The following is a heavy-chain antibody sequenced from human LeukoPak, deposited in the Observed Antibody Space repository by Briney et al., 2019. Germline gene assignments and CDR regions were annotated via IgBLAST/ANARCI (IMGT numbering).Heavy chain of an antibody. V-gene: IGHV4-39*01. CDR3: ARSPLDCSSTSCYPVWFDP. Sequence: SETLSLTCTVSGGSISSSSYYWGWIRQPPGKGLEWIGSIYYSGSTYYNPSLKSRVTISVGTSKNQFSLKLSSVTAADTAVYYCARSPLDCSSTSCYPVWFDPWGQGTLVTVSS. J-gene: IGHJ5*02. D-gene: IGHD2-2*01. CDR1: GGSISSSSYY. CDR2: IYYSGST.